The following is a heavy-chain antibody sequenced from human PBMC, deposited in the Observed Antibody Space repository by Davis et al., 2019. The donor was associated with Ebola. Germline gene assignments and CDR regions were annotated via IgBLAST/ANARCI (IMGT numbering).Heavy chain of an antibody. Sequence: SVKVSCKASGYTFTSYYMHWVRQAPGQGLEWMGRIIPIVGLTTYAQQFQGRVTITADKATSTAYMELSSLRSEDTAAYYCAREGHAGNLYHWGQGTLVSVSS. CDR1: GYTFTSYY. V-gene: IGHV1-69*04. CDR3: AREGHAGNLYH. D-gene: IGHD1-1*01. J-gene: IGHJ5*02. CDR2: IIPIVGLT.